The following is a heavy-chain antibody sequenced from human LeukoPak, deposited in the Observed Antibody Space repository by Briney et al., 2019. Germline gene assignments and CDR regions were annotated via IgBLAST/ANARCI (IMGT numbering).Heavy chain of an antibody. CDR1: GYTFNNHG. Sequence: ASVKVSCKASGYTFNNHGISGVRQAPGQGLEWMGWISTYYGNTNYAQKLQGRVTMTTDTSTSTAFMELRSLRSDDTAVYYCARDEGYCTITTCYRNWFDPWGQGTLVTVSS. D-gene: IGHD2-2*01. J-gene: IGHJ5*02. V-gene: IGHV1-18*01. CDR3: ARDEGYCTITTCYRNWFDP. CDR2: ISTYYGNT.